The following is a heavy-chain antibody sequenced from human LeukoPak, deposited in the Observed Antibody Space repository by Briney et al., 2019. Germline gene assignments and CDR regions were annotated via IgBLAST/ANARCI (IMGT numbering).Heavy chain of an antibody. J-gene: IGHJ4*02. V-gene: IGHV1-2*04. Sequence: ASVKVSCKASGYTFTGYYMHWVRQAPGQGLEWMGWINPNSGGTNYAQKFQGWVTMTRDTSISTAYMELSRLRSDDAAVYYCARAFLGYYYGSGSPYYFDYWGQGTLVTVSS. CDR1: GYTFTGYY. CDR3: ARAFLGYYYGSGSPYYFDY. CDR2: INPNSGGT. D-gene: IGHD3-10*01.